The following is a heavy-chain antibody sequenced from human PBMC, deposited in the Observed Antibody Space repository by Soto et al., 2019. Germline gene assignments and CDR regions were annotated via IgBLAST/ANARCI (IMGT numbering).Heavy chain of an antibody. Sequence: ASVKVSCKASGYTFTTYGISWVRQAPGQGLEWMGWISTYNGNTNYAQKFQGRVTMTTDTSTSTAYMELRSLRSDDTAVYYCAREGCYDSSGYYSPFDSWGQGTPVTV. V-gene: IGHV1-18*04. CDR2: ISTYNGNT. CDR3: AREGCYDSSGYYSPFDS. CDR1: GYTFTTYG. J-gene: IGHJ4*02. D-gene: IGHD3-22*01.